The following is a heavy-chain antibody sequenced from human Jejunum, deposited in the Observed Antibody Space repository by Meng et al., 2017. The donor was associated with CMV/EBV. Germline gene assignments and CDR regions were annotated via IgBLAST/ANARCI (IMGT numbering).Heavy chain of an antibody. CDR3: TRDNLSGSYYFDY. D-gene: IGHD1-26*01. V-gene: IGHV4-4*07. Sequence: QVQLQESRPGLVKPSETLSLTCTVSGGSINGYYCSWIRQPAGKGLEWIGRIYTSGNTNYNPSLNSRVTMSVDTSKNQFSLKLSSVTAADTAVYYCTRDNLSGSYYFDYWGQGTLVTVSS. CDR2: IYTSGNT. CDR1: GGSINGYY. J-gene: IGHJ4*02.